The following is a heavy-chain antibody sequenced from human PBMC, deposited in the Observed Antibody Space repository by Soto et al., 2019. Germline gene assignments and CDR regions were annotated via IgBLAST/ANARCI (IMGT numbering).Heavy chain of an antibody. D-gene: IGHD4-17*01. Sequence: PSETLSLTCTVSGGSVSSGSYYWSWIRQPPGKGLEWIGYIYYSGSTNYNPFLKSRVTISVDTSKNQFSLKLSSVTAADTAVYYCARDSGYGGNSDYWGQGTLVTVSS. J-gene: IGHJ4*02. V-gene: IGHV4-61*01. CDR3: ARDSGYGGNSDY. CDR1: GGSVSSGSYY. CDR2: IYYSGST.